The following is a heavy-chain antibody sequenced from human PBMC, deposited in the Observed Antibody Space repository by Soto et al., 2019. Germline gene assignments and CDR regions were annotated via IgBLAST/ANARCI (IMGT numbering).Heavy chain of an antibody. D-gene: IGHD2-8*01. CDR1: GFTFSNAW. J-gene: IGHJ1*01. CDR2: IKSKTDGGTT. Sequence: EVQLVESGGGLVKPGGSLRLSCAASGFTFSNAWMSWVRQAPGKGLEWVGRIKSKTDGGTTDYAAPVKGRFTISRDNATNSLYLQVNSLTDEDTAVYYCARDGRDCADGACYFHHWGQGTLVTVSS. CDR3: ARDGRDCADGACYFHH. V-gene: IGHV3-15*01.